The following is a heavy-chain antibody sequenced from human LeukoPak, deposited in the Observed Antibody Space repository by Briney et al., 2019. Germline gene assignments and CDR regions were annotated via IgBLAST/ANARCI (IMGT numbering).Heavy chain of an antibody. CDR1: GGSISSYY. Sequence: SETLSLTCTVSGGSISSYYWSWIRQPAGKGLEWIGRIYTSGSTNYNPSLKSRVTMSVDTSKNQFSLKLSSVTAADTAVYYCARDLSYYDSSGYYYVDWFDPWGQGTLVTVSS. CDR2: IYTSGST. D-gene: IGHD3-22*01. V-gene: IGHV4-4*07. J-gene: IGHJ5*02. CDR3: ARDLSYYDSSGYYYVDWFDP.